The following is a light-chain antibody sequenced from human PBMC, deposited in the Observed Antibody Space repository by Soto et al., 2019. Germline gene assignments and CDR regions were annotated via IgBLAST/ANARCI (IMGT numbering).Light chain of an antibody. CDR2: EIN. CDR1: SSDVGAYDY. J-gene: IGLJ1*01. CDR3: SSFAGSNNFPYV. Sequence: QSALTQPPSASGSPGQSVTISCTGTSSDVGAYDYVSWYQQHPGKAPKLMIYEINTRPSGVPDRFSGSKSGNTASLTVSGLQAEDEADYYCSSFAGSNNFPYVFGTGTKVTVL. V-gene: IGLV2-8*01.